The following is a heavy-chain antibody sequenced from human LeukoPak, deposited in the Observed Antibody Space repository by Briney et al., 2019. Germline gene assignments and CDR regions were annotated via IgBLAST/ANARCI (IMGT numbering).Heavy chain of an antibody. Sequence: SETLSLTCTVSGGSISSSSYYWSWIRQPPGKGLEWIGYIYYSGSTNYNPSLKSRVTISVDTSKNQFSLKLSSVTAADTAVYYCARDPGRTRRRITEGHWFDPWGQGTLVTVSS. D-gene: IGHD1-14*01. CDR2: IYYSGST. V-gene: IGHV4-61*01. CDR3: ARDPGRTRRRITEGHWFDP. J-gene: IGHJ5*02. CDR1: GGSISSSSYY.